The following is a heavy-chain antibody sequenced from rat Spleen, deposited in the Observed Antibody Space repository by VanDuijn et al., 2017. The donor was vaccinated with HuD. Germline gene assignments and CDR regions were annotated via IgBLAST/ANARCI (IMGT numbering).Heavy chain of an antibody. J-gene: IGHJ1*01. V-gene: IGHV5-25*01. CDR2: ISSGGDNN. Sequence: EVQLVESDGGLVQPGRSLKLSCAAPGFTFSDYYMAWGRATTTKGVEWVAFISSGGDNNNYRDSVKGRFTLSRDNAKSTLYLQMDSLRSEDMATYYCVRQGYLRDWYFDFWGPGTMVTVSS. D-gene: IGHD2-7*01. CDR1: GFTFSDYY. CDR3: VRQGYLRDWYFDF.